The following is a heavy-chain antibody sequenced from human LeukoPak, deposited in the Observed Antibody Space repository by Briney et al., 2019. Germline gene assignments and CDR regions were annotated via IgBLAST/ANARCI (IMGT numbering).Heavy chain of an antibody. D-gene: IGHD4-11*01. CDR3: AKVGGSVTTRPIYYYYYYMDV. CDR2: IRYDRGNK. V-gene: IGHV3-30*02. CDR1: GFTFNNYC. Sequence: PGGSLRLSCAASGFTFNNYCMHWVRQAPGKGLEWVAFIRYDRGNKYYADSVKGRFTISRDNSKNTLSLQMNSLRAEDTAVYYCAKVGGSVTTRPIYYYYYYMDVWGKGTTVTVSS. J-gene: IGHJ6*03.